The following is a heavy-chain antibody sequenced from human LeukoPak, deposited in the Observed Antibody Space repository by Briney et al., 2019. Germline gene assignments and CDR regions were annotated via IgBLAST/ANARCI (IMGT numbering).Heavy chain of an antibody. Sequence: SVKVSCKTSGGSFRSYALNWVRQAPGQGLEWMGGIVPIFGTANYAQKFQDRVTITADESTSTAYMELSSLRSEDTAVYYCARSEESWFGESQYYFDYWGQGTLVTVSS. CDR3: ARSEESWFGESQYYFDY. J-gene: IGHJ4*02. V-gene: IGHV1-69*13. CDR2: IVPIFGTA. D-gene: IGHD3-10*01. CDR1: GGSFRSYA.